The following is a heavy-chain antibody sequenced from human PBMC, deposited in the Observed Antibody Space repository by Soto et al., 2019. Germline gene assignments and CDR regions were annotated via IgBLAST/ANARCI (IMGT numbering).Heavy chain of an antibody. CDR1: GGSFSGYY. V-gene: IGHV4-34*01. J-gene: IGHJ5*02. CDR2: INHSGST. D-gene: IGHD3-3*01. CDR3: ARKDYDFWSGSNWFDP. Sequence: SETLSLTCAVYGGSFSGYYWSWIRQPPGKGLEWIGEINHSGSTNYNPSLKGRVTISVDTSKNRFSLKLSSVTAADTAVYYCARKDYDFWSGSNWFDPWGQGTLVTVSS.